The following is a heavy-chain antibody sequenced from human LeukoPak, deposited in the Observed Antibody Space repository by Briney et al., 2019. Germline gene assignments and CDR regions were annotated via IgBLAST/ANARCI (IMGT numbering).Heavy chain of an antibody. CDR1: GFTFSTYS. D-gene: IGHD6-19*01. CDR2: ISSTSSYI. J-gene: IGHJ4*02. Sequence: GGSLTLSCAASGFTFSTYSMNWVRQAPGQGLEWVSSISSTSSYIYYADSVKGRLTISRDNAQKSLYLHMNSLRAEDTAVYYCARVGYSSGWYFDYWGQGTLVTVSS. CDR3: ARVGYSSGWYFDY. V-gene: IGHV3-21*01.